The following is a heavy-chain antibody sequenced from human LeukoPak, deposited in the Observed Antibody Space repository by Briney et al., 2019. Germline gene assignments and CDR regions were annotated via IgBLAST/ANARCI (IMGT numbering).Heavy chain of an antibody. CDR3: AKDRSMVRGGSIRLRRSGAMDV. CDR2: ISYGGSNK. D-gene: IGHD3-10*01. V-gene: IGHV3-30*02. J-gene: IGHJ6*03. CDR1: GFTFSSYG. Sequence: GGSLRLSCAASGFTFSSYGMHWVRQAPGKGLEWVAFISYGGSNKYYADSVKGRFTISRDNSKNMLYLQMKSLRAEDTAVYYCAKDRSMVRGGSIRLRRSGAMDVWGKGTTVTISS.